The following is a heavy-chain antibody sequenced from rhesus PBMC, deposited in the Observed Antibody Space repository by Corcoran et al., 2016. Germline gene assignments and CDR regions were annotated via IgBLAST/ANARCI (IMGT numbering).Heavy chain of an antibody. D-gene: IGHD6-37*01. V-gene: IGHV3-16*02. CDR3: ARVGAVAGPFFDY. Sequence: EVQLVESGGGLVQPGGSLRLSCAASGFTFSNYWMRWVRQAPGKGLDWVGRIKNKADGGTAAYAESVKGRFTISRDDSKNTLYLQMNSLKTEDTAVYYCARVGAVAGPFFDYWGQGVLVTVSS. CDR2: IKNKADGGTA. CDR1: GFTFSNYW. J-gene: IGHJ4*01.